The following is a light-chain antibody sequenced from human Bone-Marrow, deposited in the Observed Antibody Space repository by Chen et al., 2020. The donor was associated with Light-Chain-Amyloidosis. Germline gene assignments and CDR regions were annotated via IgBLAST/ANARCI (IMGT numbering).Light chain of an antibody. CDR1: EWPTKY. CDR3: QSADRSGTYEVI. Sequence: SSLLTQPPSATVSQGPTARINGPGVEWPTKYAYWYQQKPGQGHVLVIHRDTERPSGISERFSGSNAGTTATLTISGVQAEDEADYHCQSADRSGTYEVIFGGGTKLTVL. V-gene: IGLV3-25*03. J-gene: IGLJ2*01. CDR2: RDT.